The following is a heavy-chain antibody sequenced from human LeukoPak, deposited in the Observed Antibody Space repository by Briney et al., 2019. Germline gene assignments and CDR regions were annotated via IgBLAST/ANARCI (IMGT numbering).Heavy chain of an antibody. V-gene: IGHV3-21*01. CDR3: ARDLDYYDGSGYSSSALDY. J-gene: IGHJ4*02. CDR2: VTSSSTYI. CDR1: GFSFSSYT. D-gene: IGHD3-22*01. Sequence: GGSLRLSCAASGFSFSSYTMNWVRQAPGRGLEWVSSVTSSSTYISYADSVRGRFTVSRDNAKNALYLQMNSLRAEDTAVYFCARDLDYYDGSGYSSSALDYWGQGTLLTVSS.